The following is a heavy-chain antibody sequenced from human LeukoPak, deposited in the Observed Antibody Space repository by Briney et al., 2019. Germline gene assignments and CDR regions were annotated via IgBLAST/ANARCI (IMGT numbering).Heavy chain of an antibody. CDR2: ISYDGSNK. D-gene: IGHD2-15*01. CDR1: GFTFSSYW. CDR3: AREPNIVVVVAASPDD. Sequence: GGSLRLSCAASGFTFSSYWMSWVRQAPGKGLEWVAVISYDGSNKYYADSVKGRFTISRDNSKNTLYLQMNSLRAEDTAVYYCAREPNIVVVVAASPDDWGQGTLVTVSS. J-gene: IGHJ4*02. V-gene: IGHV3-30-3*01.